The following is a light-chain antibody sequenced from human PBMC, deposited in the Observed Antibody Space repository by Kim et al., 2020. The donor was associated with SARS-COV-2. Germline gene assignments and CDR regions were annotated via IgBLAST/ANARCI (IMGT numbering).Light chain of an antibody. CDR1: QSNSMW. J-gene: IGKJ2*01. Sequence: DIQMTQSPSTLSASVGDRVIITCRASQSNSMWLAWYQQKPGKAPKLLISKASSLQSGVPSRFSGSGSGTEFTLTISSLQPDDFGTYHCQQYDNYFGQGTKLEI. CDR3: QQYDNY. CDR2: KAS. V-gene: IGKV1-5*03.